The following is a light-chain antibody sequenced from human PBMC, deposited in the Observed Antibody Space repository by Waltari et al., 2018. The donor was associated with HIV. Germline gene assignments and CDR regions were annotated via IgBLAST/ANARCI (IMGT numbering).Light chain of an antibody. V-gene: IGLV2-11*01. CDR2: DVS. CDR3: CSYAGSYTVV. CDR1: SSDVGGYNS. J-gene: IGLJ2*01. Sequence: QSALTQPRSVSGSPGQSVTISCTGTSSDVGGYNSVSWYQQHPGKAPKVIIYDVSKRPSGVPDRFSGSKSGNTASLTISGLQAEDEADYYCCSYAGSYTVVFGGGTKLTVL.